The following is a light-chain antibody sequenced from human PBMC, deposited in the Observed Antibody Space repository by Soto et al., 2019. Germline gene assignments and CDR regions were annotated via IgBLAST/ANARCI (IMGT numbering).Light chain of an antibody. CDR1: QSVSNN. Sequence: EIVMTQSPATLSVSPGERATLSCRASQSVSNNLAWYQQKPGKAPRLLIYGASTRATGIPATFSGSGSGTEFTLTISSLQSEDFALYYCQQYNNWPRTFGQGTKVEIK. CDR3: QQYNNWPRT. CDR2: GAS. J-gene: IGKJ1*01. V-gene: IGKV3-15*01.